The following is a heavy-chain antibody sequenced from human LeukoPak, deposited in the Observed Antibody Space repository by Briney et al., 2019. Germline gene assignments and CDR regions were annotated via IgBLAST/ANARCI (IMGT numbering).Heavy chain of an antibody. CDR2: ISSSGSTI. D-gene: IGHD1-1*01. V-gene: IGHV3-48*03. J-gene: IGHJ4*02. CDR1: GYTFSSYE. Sequence: AGSLRLSCAASGYTFSSYEMNWVRQAPGKGLEWVSYISSSGSTIYYADSVKGRFTISRDNAKNSLYLQMNSLRAEDTAVYYCARSTTVRLYYFDYWGQGTLVTVSS. CDR3: ARSTTVRLYYFDY.